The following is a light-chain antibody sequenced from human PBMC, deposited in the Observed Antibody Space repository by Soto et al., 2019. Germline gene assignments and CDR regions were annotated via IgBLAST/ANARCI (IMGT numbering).Light chain of an antibody. V-gene: IGKV3-20*01. CDR3: QQYGSSPQT. Sequence: EIVLTQSPGTLSLSPGERATLSCRASQSVSSSYLAWYQQKPGQAPRLLIYGASSRATGIPDRFSGSGSGTDFPLTISRLEPEDFAVYYCQQYGSSPQTFGQGPKVEIK. CDR1: QSVSSSY. CDR2: GAS. J-gene: IGKJ1*01.